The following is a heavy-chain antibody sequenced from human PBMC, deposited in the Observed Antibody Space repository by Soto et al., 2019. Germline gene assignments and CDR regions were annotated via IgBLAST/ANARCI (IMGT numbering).Heavy chain of an antibody. CDR2: IYYSGST. D-gene: IGHD2-2*02. CDR1: GGSISSYY. V-gene: IGHV4-59*01. CDR3: AIDGYCSSTSCYTGGYYYYGMDV. J-gene: IGHJ6*02. Sequence: PSETLSLTCTVSGGSISSYYWSWIRQPPGKGLEWIGYIYYSGSTNYNPSLKSRVTISVDTSKNQFSLKLSSVTAADTAVYYCAIDGYCSSTSCYTGGYYYYGMDVWGQGTPVTVSS.